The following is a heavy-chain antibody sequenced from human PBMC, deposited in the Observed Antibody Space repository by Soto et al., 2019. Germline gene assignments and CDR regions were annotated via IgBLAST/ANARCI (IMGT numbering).Heavy chain of an antibody. CDR1: GFTFSSYA. J-gene: IGHJ4*02. V-gene: IGHV3-23*01. D-gene: IGHD5-12*01. Sequence: GGSLRLSCAASGFTFSSYAMSWVRQAPGKGLEWVSSIRGSGGYTNYADSVKGRFAISRDNSKNTLYLQMDNLKVEDTALYYCTKEWQFDCWGQGTLVTVSS. CDR2: IRGSGGYT. CDR3: TKEWQFDC.